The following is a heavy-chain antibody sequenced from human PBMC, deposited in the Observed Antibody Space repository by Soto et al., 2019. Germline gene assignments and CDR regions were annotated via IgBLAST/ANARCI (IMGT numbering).Heavy chain of an antibody. Sequence: SETLSLTCAVHGDSFSGYFWTWIRQPPGKGLEWIAEITEGGTTNYSPSLKSRVSIAVDSSKRQFSLTLSSVTAADTAVYYCAREKLSYGSFWFDYWGQGTLVTVSS. CDR1: GDSFSGYF. D-gene: IGHD5-18*01. CDR2: ITEGGTT. J-gene: IGHJ4*02. V-gene: IGHV4-34*01. CDR3: AREKLSYGSFWFDY.